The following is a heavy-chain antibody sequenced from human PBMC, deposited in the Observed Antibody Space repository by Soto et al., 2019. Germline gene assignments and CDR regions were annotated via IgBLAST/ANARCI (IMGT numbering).Heavy chain of an antibody. CDR3: ARPDYGEGGDFDI. V-gene: IGHV4-59*01. Sequence: SXTRSLTCTVSGGSIRSYYWSWIRQPPGXGLEWIGYIXYSGRXNYNPSLKSRVXISVDTSXTQFSLKLRSVTAADTAVYYCARPDYGEGGDFDIWGKGTMVTV. J-gene: IGHJ3*02. CDR1: GGSIRSYY. D-gene: IGHD4-17*01. CDR2: IXYSGRX.